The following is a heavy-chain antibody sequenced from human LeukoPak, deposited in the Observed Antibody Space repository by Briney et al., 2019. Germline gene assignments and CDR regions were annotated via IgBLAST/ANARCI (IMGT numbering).Heavy chain of an antibody. Sequence: ASVKVPCKASGYTLTNYYIHWVRQAPGQGLEWMGIINPSGGGTSYAQKFQGRVIMTTDTSTSSVFMELSSLRSEDTAVYYCARGDFGSGSYKLWGQGTLVSVSS. D-gene: IGHD3-10*01. CDR2: INPSGGGT. V-gene: IGHV1-46*01. CDR3: ARGDFGSGSYKL. CDR1: GYTLTNYY. J-gene: IGHJ4*02.